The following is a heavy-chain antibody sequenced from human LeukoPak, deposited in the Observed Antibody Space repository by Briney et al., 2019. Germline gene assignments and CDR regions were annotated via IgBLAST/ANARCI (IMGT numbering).Heavy chain of an antibody. J-gene: IGHJ6*03. Sequence: GGSLRLSCAASGFSFSNYGMSWVRQAPGKGLEWVSTIIPTGGITYYADSVKGRFTISRDNSNNTLYLQMNSLRAEDTAVYYCAKVMLGYYYYYMDVWGKGTTVTISS. CDR1: GFSFSNYG. CDR3: AKVMLGYYYYYMDV. CDR2: IIPTGGIT. D-gene: IGHD3-10*02. V-gene: IGHV3-23*01.